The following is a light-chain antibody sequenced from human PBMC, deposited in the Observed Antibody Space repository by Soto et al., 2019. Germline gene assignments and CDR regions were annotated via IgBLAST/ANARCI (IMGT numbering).Light chain of an antibody. J-gene: IGKJ4*01. CDR3: QQRSNCPLT. CDR1: QSVTSRY. Sequence: EIVLTQSPGTLSLSPGERATLXXRASQSVTSRYLAWYQQKRGQGPRVXIYDASNRATGSPARFSGSGSGTDFTLTISSLEPEDFAVYYCQQRSNCPLTFGGGTKVDI. CDR2: DAS. V-gene: IGKV3D-20*02.